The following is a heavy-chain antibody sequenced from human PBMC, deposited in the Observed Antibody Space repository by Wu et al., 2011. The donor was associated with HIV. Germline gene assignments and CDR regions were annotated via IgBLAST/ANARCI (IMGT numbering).Heavy chain of an antibody. D-gene: IGHD6-13*01. CDR2: IIPNSGTR. CDR1: GYTFTSYG. J-gene: IGHJ6*03. CDR3: ARSGEAAEYYYYYMNV. Sequence: GAEVKKPGASVKVSCKASGYTFTSYGISWVRQAPGQGPEWMGGIIPNSGTRHYARKFQGRFTVTADTSTTTVHMELRSLRSEDTAVYYCARSGEAAEYYYYYMNVWGKGTTVTVSS. V-gene: IGHV1-69*06.